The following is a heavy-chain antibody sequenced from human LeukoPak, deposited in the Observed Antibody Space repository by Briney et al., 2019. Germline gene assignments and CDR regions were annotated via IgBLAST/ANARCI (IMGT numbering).Heavy chain of an antibody. J-gene: IGHJ4*02. V-gene: IGHV3-23*01. CDR2: ISGSGGST. Sequence: PGGSLRLSCAASGFTFSSYPMSWVRQAPGKGLEWVSAISGSGGSTYYADSVKGRFTISRDNSKNTLYLQMNSLRAEDTAVYYCAKLPLVVPAAGFYFDYWGQGTLVTVSS. D-gene: IGHD2-2*01. CDR3: AKLPLVVPAAGFYFDY. CDR1: GFTFSSYP.